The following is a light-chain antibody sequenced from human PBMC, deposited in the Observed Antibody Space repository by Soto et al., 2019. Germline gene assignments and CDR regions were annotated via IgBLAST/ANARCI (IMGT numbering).Light chain of an antibody. V-gene: IGKV1-39*01. CDR2: AAS. CDR3: QQSYSTPLT. Sequence: DIQMTQSPSSLSASVGDRVTITGRASQSISSNLNWYQQKPGKAPKLLIYAASSLQSGVPSRFSGGGSGTDFTLTISSLQPEDFATYSCQQSYSTPLTFGGGTKVDIK. CDR1: QSISSN. J-gene: IGKJ4*01.